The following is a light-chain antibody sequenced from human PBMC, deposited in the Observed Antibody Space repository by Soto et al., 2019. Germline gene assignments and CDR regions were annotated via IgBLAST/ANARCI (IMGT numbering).Light chain of an antibody. CDR3: QQYETYFRYT. CDR1: QTINGK. Sequence: DIQMTQSPSTLSASVGDRVAITCRASQTINGKFAWYQKKPGKAPKLLISDAYNLESGVPSRFSGSGSGTEFTLTIGSLQPDDFATYYCQQYETYFRYTFGQGTKLDIK. J-gene: IGKJ2*01. V-gene: IGKV1-5*01. CDR2: DAY.